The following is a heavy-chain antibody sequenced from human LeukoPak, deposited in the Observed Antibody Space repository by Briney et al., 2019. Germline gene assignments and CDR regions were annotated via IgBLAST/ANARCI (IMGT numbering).Heavy chain of an antibody. CDR1: GYTFTSYD. J-gene: IGHJ4*02. CDR2: MNTSSANT. CDR3: ARGRGYCTNGVCHRRFDY. V-gene: IGHV1-8*01. Sequence: ASVKLSCKASGYTFTSYDINWVRQPTGQGLEWVGWMNTSSANTSYAQKFQGRLTMTRNTSISTADMELSRQRSEDTAVYYCARGRGYCTNGVCHRRFDYWGQGTLVTVSS. D-gene: IGHD2-8*01.